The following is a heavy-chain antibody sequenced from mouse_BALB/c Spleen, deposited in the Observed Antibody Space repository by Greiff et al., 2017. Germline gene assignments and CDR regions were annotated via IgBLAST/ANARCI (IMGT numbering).Heavy chain of an antibody. D-gene: IGHD2-14*01. J-gene: IGHJ1*01. CDR1: GYTFTDYN. CDR2: IYPYNGGT. Sequence: VQLKQSGPELVKPGASVKISCKASGYTFTDYNMHWVKQSHGKSLEWIGYIYPYNGGTGYNQEFKSKATLTVDNSSSTAYMELRSLTSEDSAVYYCARGRYDPWYFDVWGAGTTVTVSS. CDR3: ARGRYDPWYFDV. V-gene: IGHV1S29*02.